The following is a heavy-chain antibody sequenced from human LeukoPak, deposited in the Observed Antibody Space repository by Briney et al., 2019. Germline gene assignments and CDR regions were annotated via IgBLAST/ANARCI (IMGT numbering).Heavy chain of an antibody. Sequence: SETLSLTCTVSGGSISSGRYYWGWIRPPPGKGLEWIGSIYYSGSTYYTPSLKSRITVSLNTSKNQLSLKLSSVTAADTAVYYCARDKTFEVVNFFDYWGQGTLVTVSS. CDR2: IYYSGST. V-gene: IGHV4-39*07. CDR1: GGSISSGRYY. CDR3: ARDKTFEVVNFFDY. D-gene: IGHD3-3*01. J-gene: IGHJ4*02.